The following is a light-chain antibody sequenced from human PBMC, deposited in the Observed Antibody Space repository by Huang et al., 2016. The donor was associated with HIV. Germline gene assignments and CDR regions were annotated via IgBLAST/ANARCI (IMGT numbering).Light chain of an antibody. Sequence: IQLTQSPSSLSASIGDRVTITCLASQGISSYLAWYQQKPGKAPKLLIYAASTLQSGVQSRFSGSGSGTDFTLIISSLQPEDFATYYCQQLNTYPVTFGGGTKVEIK. CDR3: QQLNTYPVT. V-gene: IGKV1-9*01. CDR1: QGISSY. CDR2: AAS. J-gene: IGKJ4*01.